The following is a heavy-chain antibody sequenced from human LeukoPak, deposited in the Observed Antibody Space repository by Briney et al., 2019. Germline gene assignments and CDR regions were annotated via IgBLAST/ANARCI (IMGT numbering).Heavy chain of an antibody. V-gene: IGHV5-51*01. Sequence: GESLKISCRGSGYTFAADWIAWVRQMPGKGLEWMGIIDPGDSDTRYSPSFQGQVTISADKSISTAYLQWSSLKASDTAMYYCARPAIAVAGTGAFDIWGQGTMVTASS. J-gene: IGHJ3*02. CDR2: IDPGDSDT. D-gene: IGHD6-19*01. CDR1: GYTFAADW. CDR3: ARPAIAVAGTGAFDI.